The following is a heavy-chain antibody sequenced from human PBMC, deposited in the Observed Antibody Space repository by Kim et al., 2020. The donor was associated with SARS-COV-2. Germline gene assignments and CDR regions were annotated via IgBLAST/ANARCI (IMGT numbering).Heavy chain of an antibody. Sequence: GGSLRLSCAASGFTFSSYWMSWVRQAPGKGLEWVANIKQDGSEKYYVDSVKGRFTISRDNAKNSLYLQMNSLRAEDTAVYYCARDLASYYDSSGYRGSDWFDPWGQGTLVTVSS. V-gene: IGHV3-7*01. CDR2: IKQDGSEK. CDR1: GFTFSSYW. CDR3: ARDLASYYDSSGYRGSDWFDP. J-gene: IGHJ5*02. D-gene: IGHD3-22*01.